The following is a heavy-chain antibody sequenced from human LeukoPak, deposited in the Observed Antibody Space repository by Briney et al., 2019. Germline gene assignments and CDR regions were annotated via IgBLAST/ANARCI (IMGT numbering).Heavy chain of an antibody. V-gene: IGHV7-4-1*02. CDR2: INTNTGNP. CDR3: ARGYYYYDSSGYRDY. Sequence: ASVKVSCKASGYTFTGYYMHWVRQAPGQGLEWMGWINTNTGNPTYAQGFTGRFVFSLDTSVSTAYLQISSLKAEDTAVYYCARGYYYYDSSGYRDYWGQGTLVTVSS. J-gene: IGHJ4*02. CDR1: GYTFTGYY. D-gene: IGHD3-22*01.